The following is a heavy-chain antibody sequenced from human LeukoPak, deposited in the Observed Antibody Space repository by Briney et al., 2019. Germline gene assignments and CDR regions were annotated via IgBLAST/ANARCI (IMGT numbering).Heavy chain of an antibody. J-gene: IGHJ5*02. D-gene: IGHD6-13*01. V-gene: IGHV4-39*01. CDR1: GGSISSSSYY. CDR2: IYYSGST. CDR3: ARCGAAAGTVNWFDP. Sequence: SETRSLTCTVSGGSISSSSYYWGWIRQPPGKGLEWIGSIYYSGSTYYNPSLKSRVTISVDTSKNQFSLKLSSVTAADTAVYYCARCGAAAGTVNWFDPWGQGTLVTVSS.